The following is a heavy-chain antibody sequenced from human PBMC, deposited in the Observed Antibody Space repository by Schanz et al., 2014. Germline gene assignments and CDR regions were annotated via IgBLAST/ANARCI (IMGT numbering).Heavy chain of an antibody. CDR3: ASDYNYFETEAP. Sequence: VQLLESGGGVVQPGRSLRLSCAASGFTFHTYDMHWVRQAPGKGLEWVAQISHDGHRDFYADSVKGRFTVSRDNANNSLFLRMNSLRAEDTAVYYCASDYNYFETEAPWGQGTLVTVSS. CDR1: GFTFHTYD. J-gene: IGHJ5*02. V-gene: IGHV3-30-3*01. D-gene: IGHD3-16*01. CDR2: ISHDGHRD.